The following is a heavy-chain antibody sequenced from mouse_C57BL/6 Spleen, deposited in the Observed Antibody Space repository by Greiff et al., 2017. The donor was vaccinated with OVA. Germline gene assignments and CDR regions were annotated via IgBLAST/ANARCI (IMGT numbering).Heavy chain of an antibody. D-gene: IGHD1-1*01. V-gene: IGHV1-42*01. CDR3: ARDGCNTTVVAPFDY. Sequence: VQLQQSGPELVKPGASVKISCKASGYSFTGYYMNWVKQSPEKSLEWIGEINPSTGGTTYNQKFKAKATLTVDKSSSTAYMQLRSLTSEDSAVYYCARDGCNTTVVAPFDYWGQGTTLTVSS. CDR1: GYSFTGYY. CDR2: INPSTGGT. J-gene: IGHJ2*01.